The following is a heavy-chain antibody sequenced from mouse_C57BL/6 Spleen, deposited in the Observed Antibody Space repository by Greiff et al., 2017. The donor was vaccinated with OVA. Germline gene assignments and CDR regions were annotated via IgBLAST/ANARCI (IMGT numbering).Heavy chain of an antibody. Sequence: VQLQQSGPELVKPGASVKISCKASGYSFTGYYMNWVKQSPEKSLEWIGEINPSTGGTTYNQKFKAKATLTVDKSSSTAYMQLKSLTSEDSAVYYCARIPLLLRRNYFDYWGQGTTLTVSS. CDR2: INPSTGGT. CDR3: ARIPLLLRRNYFDY. CDR1: GYSFTGYY. J-gene: IGHJ2*01. V-gene: IGHV1-42*01. D-gene: IGHD1-1*01.